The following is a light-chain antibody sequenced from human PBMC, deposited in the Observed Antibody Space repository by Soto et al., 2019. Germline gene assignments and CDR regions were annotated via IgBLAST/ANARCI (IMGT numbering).Light chain of an antibody. Sequence: QSVLTQPASVSGSPGQSITISCTGTNSDVGGNKFVSWYQHHPGRAPKVIISDVSHRPSGVSNRFSGSKSGSTASLTISGLQAEDEADYYCMSYTGSTTTHWVLGGGTKLTVL. V-gene: IGLV2-14*01. J-gene: IGLJ3*02. CDR2: DVS. CDR1: NSDVGGNKF. CDR3: MSYTGSTTTHWV.